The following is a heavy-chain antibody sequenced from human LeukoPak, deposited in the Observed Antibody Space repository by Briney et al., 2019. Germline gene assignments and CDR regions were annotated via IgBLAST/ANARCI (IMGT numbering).Heavy chain of an antibody. CDR1: GFTFSSYA. V-gene: IGHV3-30-3*01. D-gene: IGHD3-3*01. Sequence: GGSLRLSCAASGFTFSSYAMHWVRQAPGKGLEWVAVISYDGSNKYYADSVKGRFTISRDNSKNTLYLQMNSLRAEDTAVYYCARGPRPYDFWSGPLDYWGQGTLVTVSS. J-gene: IGHJ4*02. CDR3: ARGPRPYDFWSGPLDY. CDR2: ISYDGSNK.